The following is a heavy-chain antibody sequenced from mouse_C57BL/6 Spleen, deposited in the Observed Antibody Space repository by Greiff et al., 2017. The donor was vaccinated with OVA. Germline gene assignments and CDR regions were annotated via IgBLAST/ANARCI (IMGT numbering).Heavy chain of an antibody. Sequence: VQLQQSGAELVRPGASVAWSFTSSGFNIKDYYMHWVKQRPEQGLEWIGRIDPEDGDTEYAPKFQGKATMTADTSSNTAYLPLSSLTSEDTAVYYCTTGYYGNYVGYAMDYWGQGTSVTVSS. J-gene: IGHJ4*01. CDR2: IDPEDGDT. CDR1: GFNIKDYY. D-gene: IGHD2-1*01. V-gene: IGHV14-1*01. CDR3: TTGYYGNYVGYAMDY.